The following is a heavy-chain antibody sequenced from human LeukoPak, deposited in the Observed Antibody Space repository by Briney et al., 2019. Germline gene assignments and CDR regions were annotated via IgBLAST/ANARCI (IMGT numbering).Heavy chain of an antibody. Sequence: SETLSLTCAVYGGSFSGYYWSWIRQPPGKGLEWIGEINHSGSTNYNPSLKSRVTISVDTSKNQFSLKLSSVTAADTAVYYCASASGYDFWSGSPAGWFDPWGQGTLVTVSS. D-gene: IGHD3-3*01. CDR3: ASASGYDFWSGSPAGWFDP. J-gene: IGHJ5*02. CDR2: INHSGST. CDR1: GGSFSGYY. V-gene: IGHV4-34*01.